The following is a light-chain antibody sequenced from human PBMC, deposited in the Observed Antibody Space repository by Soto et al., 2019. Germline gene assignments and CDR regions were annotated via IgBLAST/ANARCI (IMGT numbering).Light chain of an antibody. CDR1: QNVGRNY. J-gene: IGKJ4*01. V-gene: IGKV3-20*01. Sequence: ETVLTQSPGTLSLSPGERATLSCRASQNVGRNYVVWYQQKPGQAPRVLIYGASSRATGIPARFSGSGSGTDLTLTNSRTEPEDFAVYYCQQYASSPLTFGGGTKVEVK. CDR3: QQYASSPLT. CDR2: GAS.